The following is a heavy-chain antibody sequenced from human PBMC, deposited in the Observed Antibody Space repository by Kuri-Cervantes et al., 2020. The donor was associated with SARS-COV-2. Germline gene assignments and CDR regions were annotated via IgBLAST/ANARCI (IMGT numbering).Heavy chain of an antibody. V-gene: IGHV3-30-3*01. D-gene: IGHD3-16*02. CDR3: ARSYCDYIWGSYRPEALDY. CDR2: ISYDGSNK. J-gene: IGHJ4*02. CDR1: GFTFSSYA. Sequence: GESLKISCAASGFTFSSYAMHWVRQAPGKGLEWVAVISYDGSNKYYADSVKGRFTISRDNSKNTLYLQMNSLRAEDTAVYYYARSYCDYIWGSYRPEALDYWGQGTLVTVSS.